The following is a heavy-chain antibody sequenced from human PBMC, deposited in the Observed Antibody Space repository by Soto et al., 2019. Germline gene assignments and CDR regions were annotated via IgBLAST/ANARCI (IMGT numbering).Heavy chain of an antibody. J-gene: IGHJ4*02. CDR1: GFTFSSYG. Sequence: GGSLRLSCAASGFTFSSYGMHWVRQAPGKGLEWVAVISYDGSNKYYADSVKGRFTISRDNSKNTLYLQMNSLRAEDTAVYYCAKDGSSGYYYVSSGSDYWGQGTLVTVSS. V-gene: IGHV3-30*18. CDR3: AKDGSSGYYYVSSGSDY. D-gene: IGHD3-22*01. CDR2: ISYDGSNK.